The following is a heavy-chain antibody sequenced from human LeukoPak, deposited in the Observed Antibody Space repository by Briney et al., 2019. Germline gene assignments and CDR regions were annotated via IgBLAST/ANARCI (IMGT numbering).Heavy chain of an antibody. CDR3: AKVLGGHCSSTSCSLQH. J-gene: IGHJ1*01. V-gene: IGHV3-30-3*01. CDR1: GFTFSSYA. D-gene: IGHD2-2*01. Sequence: GRSLRLSCAASGFTFSSYAMHWVRQAPGKGLEWVAVISYDGSNKYYADSVKGRFTISRDNSKNTLYLQMNSLRTEDTAVYYCAKVLGGHCSSTSCSLQHWGKGTLVTVSS. CDR2: ISYDGSNK.